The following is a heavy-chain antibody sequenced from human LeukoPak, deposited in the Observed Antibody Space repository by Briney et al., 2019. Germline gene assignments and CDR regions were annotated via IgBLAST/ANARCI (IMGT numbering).Heavy chain of an antibody. Sequence: GGSLRLSCAASGFTFSTYWMTWVRQAPGKGLEWVANIKEDGSDKYYVDSVKGRFTISRDNAKSSLYLQMNGLRAEDTAVYFCARDSGWSRFDSGGQGPLVTVSS. V-gene: IGHV3-7*03. CDR3: ARDSGWSRFDS. D-gene: IGHD6-13*01. CDR2: IKEDGSDK. J-gene: IGHJ4*02. CDR1: GFTFSTYW.